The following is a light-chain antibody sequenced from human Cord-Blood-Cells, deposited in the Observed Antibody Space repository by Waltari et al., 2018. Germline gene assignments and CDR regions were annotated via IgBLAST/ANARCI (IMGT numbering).Light chain of an antibody. V-gene: IGLV2-14*01. Sequence: QSALTQPASVSGSPGQSITISCTGTSSDVGGYNYVSWYQQHPGKAPKLMIYEVSNRPSAVSNRFSGSTSGNTASLTISGLQAEDDADYYCSSYTGSSTYVFGSGTKVTVL. CDR1: SSDVGGYNY. CDR2: EVS. J-gene: IGLJ1*01. CDR3: SSYTGSSTYV.